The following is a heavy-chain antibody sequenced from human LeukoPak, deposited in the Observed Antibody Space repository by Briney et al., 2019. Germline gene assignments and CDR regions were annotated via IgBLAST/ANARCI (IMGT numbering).Heavy chain of an antibody. CDR3: ARVHDYALTNWFDP. D-gene: IGHD4-17*01. CDR2: ISSSSTYI. CDR1: RFTFSEFS. J-gene: IGHJ5*02. Sequence: PGGSLRLSCAASRFTFSEFSMNWVPPAPGKGLVGVSYISSSSTYIYYADSVKGRFTISRDNAKNAVYLQMHSLRAEDTAVYNCARVHDYALTNWFDPWGQGTLVTVSS. V-gene: IGHV3-21*05.